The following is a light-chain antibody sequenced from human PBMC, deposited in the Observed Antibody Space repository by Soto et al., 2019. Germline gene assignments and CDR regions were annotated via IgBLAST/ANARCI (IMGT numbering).Light chain of an antibody. CDR3: QQYGSSPLT. CDR1: QSVSSNY. Sequence: EIVLTQSPGTLSLSPGERATLSCRTSQSVSSNYVAWYQQKPGQTPKVLIYRASSRATGIPDRFSGSGSGTDFTLTISRXEPEDFAMYYCQQYGSSPLTFGGGTKVDIK. V-gene: IGKV3-20*01. J-gene: IGKJ4*01. CDR2: RAS.